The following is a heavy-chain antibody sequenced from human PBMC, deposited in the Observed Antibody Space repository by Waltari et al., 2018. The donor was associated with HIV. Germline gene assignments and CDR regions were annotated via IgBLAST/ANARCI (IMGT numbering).Heavy chain of an antibody. V-gene: IGHV1-46*01. CDR3: ARDMAVGDYYYGMDV. J-gene: IGHJ6*02. D-gene: IGHD6-19*01. Sequence: QVQLVQSEAEVKKPGASVKVSCKASGYTFTSHYMHWVRQAPGQGLEWMGIFTHSGFGTNYAQKFRGRVTLTRDTSTSTDYMELTSLGSDDTAVYYCARDMAVGDYYYGMDVWGQGTTVTVSS. CDR2: FTHSGFGT. CDR1: GYTFTSHY.